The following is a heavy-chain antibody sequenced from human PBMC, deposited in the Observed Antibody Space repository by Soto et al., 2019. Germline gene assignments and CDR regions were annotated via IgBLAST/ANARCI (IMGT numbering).Heavy chain of an antibody. CDR1: GDTFRSYV. V-gene: IGHV1-69*13. Sequence: PSVKVSCTASGDTFRSYVVSWVRQAPGQGXEWMGGFIPLFDAANYPQKFQGRVAISADESTGTAYMELSSLRSDDTAVYYCATNKYSFDSSGNYRFGGLYGMDLWGQGTTVTVSS. CDR2: FIPLFDAA. CDR3: ATNKYSFDSSGNYRFGGLYGMDL. J-gene: IGHJ6*02. D-gene: IGHD3-22*01.